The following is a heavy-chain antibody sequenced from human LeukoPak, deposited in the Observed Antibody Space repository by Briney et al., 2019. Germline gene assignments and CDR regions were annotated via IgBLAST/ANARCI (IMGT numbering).Heavy chain of an antibody. D-gene: IGHD3-10*01. J-gene: IGHJ4*02. CDR1: GYSISRGYY. CDR3: ARLVYNGSGIYHYFDY. Sequence: SETLSLTCAVSGYSISRGYYWGWIRKPPGKGLEWIGSIHHSGRTYSNPSLKSRVTISVDTSENQFSLKLSSVTAADTAVYYCARLVYNGSGIYHYFDYWGQGTLATVSS. V-gene: IGHV4-38-2*01. CDR2: IHHSGRT.